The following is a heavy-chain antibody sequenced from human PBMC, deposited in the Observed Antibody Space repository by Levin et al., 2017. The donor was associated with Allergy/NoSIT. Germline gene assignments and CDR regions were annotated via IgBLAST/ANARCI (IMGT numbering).Heavy chain of an antibody. J-gene: IGHJ6*02. CDR1: GFTFSSYG. CDR2: ISYDGSNK. Sequence: PGESLKISCAASGFTFSSYGMHWVRQAPGKGLEWVAVISYDGSNKYYADSVKGRFTISRDNSKNTLYLQMNSLRAEDTAVYYCAKDINGMDVWGQGTTVTVSS. CDR3: AKDINGMDV. V-gene: IGHV3-30*18.